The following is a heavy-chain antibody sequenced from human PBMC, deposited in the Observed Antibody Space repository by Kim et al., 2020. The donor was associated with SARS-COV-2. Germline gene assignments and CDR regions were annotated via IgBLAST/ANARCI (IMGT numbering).Heavy chain of an antibody. CDR3: ASKAGGQQQL. V-gene: IGHV3-48*02. CDR2: TI. D-gene: IGHD6-13*01. J-gene: IGHJ4*02. Sequence: TIYYADSVKGRFTISRDNAKNSLYLQMNSLRDEDTAVYYCASKAGGQQQLRGQGTLVTVSS.